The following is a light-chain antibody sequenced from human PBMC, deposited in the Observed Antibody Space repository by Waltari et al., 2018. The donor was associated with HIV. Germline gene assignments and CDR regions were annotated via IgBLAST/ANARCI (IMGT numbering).Light chain of an antibody. CDR1: NSNIGAGYD. J-gene: IGLJ3*02. V-gene: IGLV1-40*01. Sequence: SVLTQPPSVSGAPGQWVTISCSGNNSNIGAGYDVHWYRQFPGSAPEPAVSGDSIRPLAVPARFSGSKSGVSASLAISGLQPEDEGDYYCQSYDNNLSGLWVFGGGTKLTVL. CDR3: QSYDNNLSGLWV. CDR2: GDS.